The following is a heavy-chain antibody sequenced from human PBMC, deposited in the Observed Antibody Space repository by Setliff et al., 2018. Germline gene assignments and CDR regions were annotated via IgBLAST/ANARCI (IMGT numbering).Heavy chain of an antibody. CDR2: IYHRGRK. CDR3: ASPRRDDLDSPFDAFDL. Sequence: PSETLSLTCDVSGISITSGHYWGWIRQPPGKGLEWIATIYHRGRKYYNPSLDSRVTISLDTSKNQYSLRLHSVTAADTAVYYCASPRRDDLDSPFDAFDLWGQGTKVTVSS. D-gene: IGHD3-3*01. V-gene: IGHV4-38-2*01. J-gene: IGHJ3*01. CDR1: GISITSGHY.